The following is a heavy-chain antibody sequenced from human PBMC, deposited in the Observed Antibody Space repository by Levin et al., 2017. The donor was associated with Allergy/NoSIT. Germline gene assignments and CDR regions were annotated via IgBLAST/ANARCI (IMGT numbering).Heavy chain of an antibody. CDR2: IYYSGST. CDR3: ARMGDTAMVDPFDY. V-gene: IGHV4-59*01. J-gene: IGHJ4*02. D-gene: IGHD5-18*01. CDR1: GGSISNYY. Sequence: ESLKISCTVSGGSISNYYWSWIRQPPGKGLEWIGYIYYSGSTNYNPSLKSRVTISVDTSKSQFSLKLTSVTAADTAVYYCARMGDTAMVDPFDYWGQGTLVTVSS.